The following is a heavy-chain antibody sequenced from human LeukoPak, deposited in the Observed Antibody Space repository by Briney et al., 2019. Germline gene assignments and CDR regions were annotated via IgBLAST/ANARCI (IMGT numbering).Heavy chain of an antibody. CDR2: IIPILGTA. CDR3: AAPNYYYGSGSSYYYSMDV. V-gene: IGHV1-69*13. D-gene: IGHD3-10*01. Sequence: SVKVSCKASGGTFSSYAISWVRQAPGQGLEWMGGIIPILGTANYAQKFQGRVTITADESTSTAYMELSSLRSEDTAVYYCAAPNYYYGSGSSYYYSMDVWGQGTTVTVSS. J-gene: IGHJ6*02. CDR1: GGTFSSYA.